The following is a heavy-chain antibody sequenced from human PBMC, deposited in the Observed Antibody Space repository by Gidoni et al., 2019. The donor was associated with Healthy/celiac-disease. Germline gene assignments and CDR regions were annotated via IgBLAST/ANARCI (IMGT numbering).Heavy chain of an antibody. V-gene: IGHV1-24*01. J-gene: IGHJ6*02. D-gene: IGHD5-18*01. CDR3: ATSLIHPDTAMALAYYYYGMDV. CDR2: FDPEDGET. CDR1: GYTLTELS. Sequence: QVQLVQSGAEVKKPGASVKVSCKVSGYTLTELSMHWVRQAPGKGLEWMGGFDPEDGETIYAQKFQGRVTMTEDTSTDTAYMELSSLRSEDTAVYYCATSLIHPDTAMALAYYYYGMDVWGQGTTVTVSS.